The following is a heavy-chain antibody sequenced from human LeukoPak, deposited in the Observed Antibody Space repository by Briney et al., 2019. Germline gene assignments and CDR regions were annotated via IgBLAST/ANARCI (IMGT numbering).Heavy chain of an antibody. V-gene: IGHV1-69*04. J-gene: IGHJ6*02. Sequence: GASVKVSCKASGGTFSSYAISWVRQAPGQGREWMGRIIPILGIANYAQKFQGRVTITADKSTSTAYMELSSLRSEDTAVYYCARCYTYGTTWFGGLDVWGQGTTVTVSS. CDR2: IIPILGIA. CDR3: ARCYTYGTTWFGGLDV. D-gene: IGHD3-10*01. CDR1: GGTFSSYA.